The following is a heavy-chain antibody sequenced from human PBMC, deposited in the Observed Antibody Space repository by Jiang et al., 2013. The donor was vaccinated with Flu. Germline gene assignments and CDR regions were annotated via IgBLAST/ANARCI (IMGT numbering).Heavy chain of an antibody. V-gene: IGHV4-4*07. CDR3: AREDGSTSRSMDV. J-gene: IGHJ6*02. CDR2: IYISGNT. D-gene: IGHD2-2*01. Sequence: PGLVKPSETLSLNCTVSGGSISSYYWSWIRQPAGKGLEWIGRIYISGNTNYNPSLKSRVSMSVDTSKNQFSLKLSSVTAADTAVYYCAREDGSTSRSMDVWGQGTTVTVSS. CDR1: GGSISSYY.